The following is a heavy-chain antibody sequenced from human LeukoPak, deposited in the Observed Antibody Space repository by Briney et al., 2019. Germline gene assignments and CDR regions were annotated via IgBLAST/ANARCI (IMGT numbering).Heavy chain of an antibody. D-gene: IGHD6-19*01. CDR2: IIPILGIA. CDR3: ATTTHAGRRWLGHDY. V-gene: IGHV1-69*04. J-gene: IGHJ4*02. Sequence: ASVKVSCKASGGTFSSYAISWVRQAPGQGLEWMGRIIPILGIANYAQKFQGRVTITADKSTSTAYMELSSLRSEDTAVYYCATTTHAGRRWLGHDYWGQGTLVTVSS. CDR1: GGTFSSYA.